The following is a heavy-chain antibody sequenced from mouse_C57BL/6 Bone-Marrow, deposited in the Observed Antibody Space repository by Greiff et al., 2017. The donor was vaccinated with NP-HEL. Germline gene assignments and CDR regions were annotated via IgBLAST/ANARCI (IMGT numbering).Heavy chain of an antibody. CDR3: ARSAFYDGYPENPWFAY. CDR1: GYAFSSSW. J-gene: IGHJ3*01. V-gene: IGHV1-82*01. D-gene: IGHD2-3*01. Sequence: QVQLQQSGPELVKPGASVKISCKASGYAFSSSWMNCVKQRPGKGLEWIGRIYPGDGDTNYNGKFKGKATLTVDTSSSTAYMQLSSLTSEDAAVYYCARSAFYDGYPENPWFAYWGQGTLVTVSA. CDR2: IYPGDGDT.